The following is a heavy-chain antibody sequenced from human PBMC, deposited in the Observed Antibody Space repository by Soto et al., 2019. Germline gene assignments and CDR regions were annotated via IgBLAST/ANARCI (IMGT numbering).Heavy chain of an antibody. V-gene: IGHV1-24*01. CDR2: FDPEDGET. J-gene: IGHJ6*03. CDR1: GYTLTELS. CDR3: ATVPVCSGGSCYSFHYYYMDV. Sequence: ASVKVSCKVSGYTLTELSVHWVRQAPGKGLEWMGGFDPEDGETIYAQKFQGRVTMTEDTSTDTAHMELSSLRSEDTAVYYCATVPVCSGGSCYSFHYYYMDVWGKGTTVTVSS. D-gene: IGHD2-15*01.